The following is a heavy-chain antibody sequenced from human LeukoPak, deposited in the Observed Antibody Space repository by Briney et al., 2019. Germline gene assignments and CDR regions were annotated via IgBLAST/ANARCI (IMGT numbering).Heavy chain of an antibody. V-gene: IGHV3-30*04. CDR1: GFTFSSYA. Sequence: GRSLRLSCAASGFTFSSYAMHWVRQAPGKGLEWVAVISYDGSNKFYAASVKGRFTITRDNSKNPLYLQMNSLRAEDTAVYYCARGNYYYGSPPFDYWGQGTLVTVSS. CDR3: ARGNYYYGSPPFDY. J-gene: IGHJ4*02. CDR2: ISYDGSNK. D-gene: IGHD3-10*01.